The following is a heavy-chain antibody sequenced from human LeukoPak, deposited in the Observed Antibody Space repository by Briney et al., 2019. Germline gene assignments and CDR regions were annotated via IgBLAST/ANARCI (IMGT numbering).Heavy chain of an antibody. J-gene: IGHJ4*02. V-gene: IGHV3-74*01. D-gene: IGHD6-13*01. CDR2: INGDGSTT. CDR1: GFTFSSYW. CDR3: AKGGSSSPRSTFDY. Sequence: PGGSLRLPCAASGFTFSSYWMHWVRQAPGKGLVWVSHINGDGSTTSYADSVKGRFTIPRDNAKNTVYLQMNSLRAEDTAVYYCAKGGSSSPRSTFDYWGQGTLLTVSS.